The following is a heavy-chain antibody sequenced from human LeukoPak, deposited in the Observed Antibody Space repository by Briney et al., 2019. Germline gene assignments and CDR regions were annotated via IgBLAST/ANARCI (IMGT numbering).Heavy chain of an antibody. CDR2: IYYSGST. Sequence: SDTLSLTCTVSGGSISTYFWSWIRQPPGKGLEWIGYIYYSGSTNYNPSLKSRVTISVDTSKNPFSLKLTSVTAADTAVYHCARVLLRYSFDYWGQGTLVTVSS. D-gene: IGHD1-1*01. V-gene: IGHV4-59*07. CDR3: ARVLLRYSFDY. CDR1: GGSISTYF. J-gene: IGHJ4*02.